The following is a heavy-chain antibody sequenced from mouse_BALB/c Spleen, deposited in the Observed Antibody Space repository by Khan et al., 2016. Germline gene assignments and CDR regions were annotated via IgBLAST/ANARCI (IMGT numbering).Heavy chain of an antibody. CDR2: IHYSGST. D-gene: IGHD1-1*01. Sequence: VQLKESGPDLVKPSQSLSLTCTVTGYSISSGYSWHWIRQFPGNKLEWMAYIHYSGSTNYNPSLKSRISITRATSKNQFFLQLISVTTEDTATYYCTRGDYYGSGYWGQGTTLTVSS. J-gene: IGHJ2*01. CDR3: TRGDYYGSGY. CDR1: GYSISSGYS. V-gene: IGHV3-1*02.